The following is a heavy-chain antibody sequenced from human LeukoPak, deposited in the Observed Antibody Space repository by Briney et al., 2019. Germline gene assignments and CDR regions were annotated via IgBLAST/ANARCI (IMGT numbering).Heavy chain of an antibody. D-gene: IGHD3-9*01. CDR2: IYHSGST. CDR3: ARLLGYDILTGYSPNWFDP. Sequence: SETLSLTCTVSGGSISSSSYYWGWIRQPPGKGLEWIGSIYHSGSTYYNPSLKSRVTISVDTSKNQFSLKLSSVTAADTAVYYCARLLGYDILTGYSPNWFDPWGQGTLVTVSS. J-gene: IGHJ5*02. V-gene: IGHV4-39*07. CDR1: GGSISSSSYY.